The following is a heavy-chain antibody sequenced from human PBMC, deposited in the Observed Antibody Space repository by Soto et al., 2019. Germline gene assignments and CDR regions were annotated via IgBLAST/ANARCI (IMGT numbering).Heavy chain of an antibody. Sequence: GKVLEWIGYIYYSGSNYYNPSRTSLVTISVDISKNQFSLKLISVTAVDTAVYYCARGGMLTAIHFFAYWVNRSLVPVSS. CDR3: ARGGMLTAIHFFAY. D-gene: IGHD2-21*02. V-gene: IGHV4-61*10. CDR2: IYYSGSN. J-gene: IGHJ4*01.